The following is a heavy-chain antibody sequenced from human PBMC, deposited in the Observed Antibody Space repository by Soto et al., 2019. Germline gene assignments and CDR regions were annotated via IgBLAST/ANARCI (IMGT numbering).Heavy chain of an antibody. J-gene: IGHJ4*02. CDR2: ISDSGST. V-gene: IGHV4-59*08. CDR3: ARQSIATAGTSLDY. CDR1: GGSIRSSY. Sequence: PSETLSLTCTVSGGSIRSSYWSWIRQPPGKGLEWIGYISDSGSTNYNPSLKSRVTISVDTSKNQFSLKLSSVTAADTAVYYCARQSIATAGTSLDYWGQGTLVTVSS. D-gene: IGHD6-13*01.